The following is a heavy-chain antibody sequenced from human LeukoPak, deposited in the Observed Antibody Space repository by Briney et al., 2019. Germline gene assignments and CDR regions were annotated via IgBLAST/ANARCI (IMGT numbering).Heavy chain of an antibody. J-gene: IGHJ4*02. CDR1: GGSITTHH. CDR3: TTIKRGNIFGYFDF. V-gene: IGHV4-59*11. CDR2: VFDSGRT. Sequence: PSETLSLTCTVSGGSITTHHWNWIRQTPGKGLEWIGYVFDSGRTKENPSLKSRVTLSADTSKNQLSLRLSSVTAADTAVYYCTTIKRGNIFGYFDFRGQGILVTVSS. D-gene: IGHD5-18*01.